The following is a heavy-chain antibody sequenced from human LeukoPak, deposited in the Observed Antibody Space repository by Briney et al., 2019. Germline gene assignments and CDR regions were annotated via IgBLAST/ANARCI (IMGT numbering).Heavy chain of an antibody. Sequence: PSETLSLTCAVYGGSFSGYYWSWVRQPPGKGLEWIGEINHSGSTNYNPSLKSRVTISVDTSKNQFSLKLSSVTAADTAVYYCARDRHGTSSGWYHYYYMDVWGKGTPVTISS. CDR2: INHSGST. V-gene: IGHV4-34*01. D-gene: IGHD6-19*01. CDR3: ARDRHGTSSGWYHYYYMDV. J-gene: IGHJ6*03. CDR1: GGSFSGYY.